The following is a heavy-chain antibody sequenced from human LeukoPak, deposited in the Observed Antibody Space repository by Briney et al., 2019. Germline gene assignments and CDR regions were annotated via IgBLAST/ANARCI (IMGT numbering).Heavy chain of an antibody. CDR2: ISAYSGNT. J-gene: IGHJ6*03. Sequence: VASVKVSCKASGYTFTSYGISWVRQAPGQGLEWMGWISAYSGNTNYAQKLQGRVTMTTDTSTSTAYMELRSLRSDDTAVYYCARDAGYSYSNYMDVWGKGTTVTISS. CDR3: ARDAGYSYSNYMDV. D-gene: IGHD5-18*01. V-gene: IGHV1-18*01. CDR1: GYTFTSYG.